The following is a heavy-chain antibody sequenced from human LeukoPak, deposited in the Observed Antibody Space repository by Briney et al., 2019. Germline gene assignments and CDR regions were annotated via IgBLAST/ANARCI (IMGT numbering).Heavy chain of an antibody. CDR1: GFTFSSYA. D-gene: IGHD3-22*01. CDR3: ARDDLLHRNWFDP. CDR2: ISYGGDNK. J-gene: IGHJ5*02. V-gene: IGHV3-30*04. Sequence: GRSLRLSCAASGFTFSSYAMHWVRQAPGKGLEWVAVISYGGDNKYYADSVRGRFTISRDNSKNSLYLQMNSLRVEDTAFYYCARDDLLHRNWFDPWGQGTLVTVSS.